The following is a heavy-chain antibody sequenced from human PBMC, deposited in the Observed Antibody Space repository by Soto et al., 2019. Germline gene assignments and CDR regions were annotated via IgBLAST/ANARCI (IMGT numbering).Heavy chain of an antibody. J-gene: IGHJ4*02. Sequence: QVQLVESGGGVVQPGRSLRLSCAASGFTFSSYGMHWVRQAPGKGLEWVAVISYDGSNKYYADSVKGRFTISRDNSKNTRYLQMNSLRAEDTAVYYCAKHQGPGYSSPFDYWGQGTLVTVSS. CDR2: ISYDGSNK. D-gene: IGHD6-13*01. CDR3: AKHQGPGYSSPFDY. CDR1: GFTFSSYG. V-gene: IGHV3-30*18.